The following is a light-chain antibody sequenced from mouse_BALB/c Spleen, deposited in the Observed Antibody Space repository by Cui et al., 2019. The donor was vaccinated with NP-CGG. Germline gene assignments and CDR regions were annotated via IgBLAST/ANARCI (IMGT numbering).Light chain of an antibody. CDR2: GTN. J-gene: IGLJ1*01. CDR1: TGAVTTSNY. CDR3: ALWYSNHWV. V-gene: IGLV1*01. Sequence: HAVVSQESALPTSPGETVTLPFRSSTGAVTTSNYAKWVQEKPDHLFTGLIGGTNNRAPGVPARFSGSLIGDKAALTITGAQTEDEAIYFCALWYSNHWVFGGGTKLTVL.